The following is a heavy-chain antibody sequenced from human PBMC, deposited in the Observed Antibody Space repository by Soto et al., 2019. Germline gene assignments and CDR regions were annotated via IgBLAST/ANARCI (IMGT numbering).Heavy chain of an antibody. Sequence: QLLDSGGGLVPPGGSLRLSCAASGYTFSNYAMSWIRQAPGKGLEWVSTIRGNGDGAYYTDSVKGRFTISRDNSKNTLSLQMNSLRAEDTALYYCAAAGAGSFDLWGQGTMVTVSS. V-gene: IGHV3-23*01. J-gene: IGHJ3*01. D-gene: IGHD3-10*01. CDR1: GYTFSNYA. CDR3: AAAGAGSFDL. CDR2: IRGNGDGA.